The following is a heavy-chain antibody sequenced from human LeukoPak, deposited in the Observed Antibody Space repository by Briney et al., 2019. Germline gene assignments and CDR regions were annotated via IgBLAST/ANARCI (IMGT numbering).Heavy chain of an antibody. D-gene: IGHD5-24*01. CDR3: ARVVVEMATILAFDI. V-gene: IGHV3-30*02. CDR1: GFTFISYG. J-gene: IGHJ3*02. CDR2: LRYDGSKK. Sequence: GGSLRLSCAVSGFTFISYGMHWVRQAPGKGLEWVAFLRYDGSKKHYADYVKGRFTISRDNSKNTLYLQMNSLRAEDTAVYYCARVVVEMATILAFDIWGQGTLVTVSS.